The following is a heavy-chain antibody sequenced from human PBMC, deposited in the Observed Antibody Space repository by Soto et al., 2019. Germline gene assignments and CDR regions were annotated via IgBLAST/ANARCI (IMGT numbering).Heavy chain of an antibody. CDR2: IIPMFDTG. V-gene: IGHV1-69*13. Sequence: GASVKVSCKASGGTFSSYGISWVRQAPGQGLEWMGGIIPMFDTGNYAQKFQGRATITADESTTTVYLELSSLTSEDTAVYYCARVPEAAPFPRWFDPWGQGTLVTVSS. CDR3: ARVPEAAPFPRWFDP. CDR1: GGTFSSYG. D-gene: IGHD6-13*01. J-gene: IGHJ5*02.